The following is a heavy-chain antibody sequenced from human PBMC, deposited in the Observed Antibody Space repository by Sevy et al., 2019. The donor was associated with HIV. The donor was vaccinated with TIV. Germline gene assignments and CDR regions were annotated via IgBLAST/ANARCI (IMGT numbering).Heavy chain of an antibody. CDR3: ARGGGYYISGSL. CDR2: IYYSGST. J-gene: IGHJ4*02. D-gene: IGHD3-10*01. V-gene: IGHV4-59*01. CDR1: GGSISNSY. Sequence: SETLSLTCTVSGGSISNSYWSWIRQPPGEGLEWIGYIYYSGSTNYNPSFKSRVTMSIDTSKTQFSLNLSSVTAADTAVYYCARGGGYYISGSLWGQGTLVTVSS.